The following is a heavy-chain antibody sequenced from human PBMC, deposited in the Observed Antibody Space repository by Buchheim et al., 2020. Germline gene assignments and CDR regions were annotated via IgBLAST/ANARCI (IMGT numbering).Heavy chain of an antibody. D-gene: IGHD6-19*01. J-gene: IGHJ6*02. V-gene: IGHV1-69*01. Sequence: QVQLVQPGTEVKKPGSSVKVSCKASGDTFTSHAINWVRQAPGQGLEWVGGIIPVFGTPNYAQTFQGRVTVTADESTRTVYMELSSLRSEDTAVYYCARLGSPFSFYYAMDVWGQGTT. CDR2: IIPVFGTP. CDR1: GDTFTSHA. CDR3: ARLGSPFSFYYAMDV.